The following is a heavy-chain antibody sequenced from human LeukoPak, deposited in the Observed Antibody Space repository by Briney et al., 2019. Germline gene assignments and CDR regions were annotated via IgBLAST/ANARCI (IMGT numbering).Heavy chain of an antibody. Sequence: GGSLRLSCAASGFTFRSYSMNWVREAPGKGLEWVSYISRSGSTIYYADSVKGRFTISRDNAKNSLYLQMNSLRAEDTAVYYCARGRGYSYGTDYWGQGTLITVSS. CDR3: ARGRGYSYGTDY. V-gene: IGHV3-48*01. D-gene: IGHD5-18*01. CDR2: ISRSGSTI. J-gene: IGHJ4*02. CDR1: GFTFRSYS.